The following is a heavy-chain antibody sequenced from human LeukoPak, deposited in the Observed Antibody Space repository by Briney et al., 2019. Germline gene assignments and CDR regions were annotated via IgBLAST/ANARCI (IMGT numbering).Heavy chain of an antibody. CDR3: ARVKYSSGWCDY. CDR2: IYTSGST. Sequence: SETLSLTCAVYGGSFSGYYWSWIRQPAGKGLEWIGRIYTSGSTNYNPSLKSRVTMSVDTSKNQFSLKLSSVTAADTAVYYCARVKYSSGWCDYWGQGTLVTVSS. D-gene: IGHD6-19*01. CDR1: GGSFSGYY. V-gene: IGHV4-59*10. J-gene: IGHJ4*02.